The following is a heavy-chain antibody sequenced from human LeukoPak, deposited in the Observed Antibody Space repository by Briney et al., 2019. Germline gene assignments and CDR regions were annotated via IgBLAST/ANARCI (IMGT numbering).Heavy chain of an antibody. CDR1: GGSFSGYY. CDR3: ATGITMVRGVHN. D-gene: IGHD3-10*01. V-gene: IGHV4-34*01. J-gene: IGHJ4*02. Sequence: KSSETLSLTCAVYGGSFSGYYWSWIRQPPGKGLEWIGEINHSGSTNYNPSLKSRVTISVDTSKNQFSLKLSSVTAADTAVYYCATGITMVRGVHNWGQGTLVTVSS. CDR2: INHSGST.